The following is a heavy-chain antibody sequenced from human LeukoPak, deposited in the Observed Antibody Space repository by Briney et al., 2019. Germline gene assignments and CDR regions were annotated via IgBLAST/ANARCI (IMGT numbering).Heavy chain of an antibody. V-gene: IGHV3-23*01. CDR2: ISGGGDIT. D-gene: IGHD3-9*01. CDR1: GFTFSSYP. J-gene: IGHJ4*02. CDR3: ARQGGDILTGYLDY. Sequence: GSLRLSCAASGFTFSSYPMSWIRQAPGRGLEWVSVISGGGDITFYADSVKGRFTISRDNSKNTLYLQMSSLRAEDTAVYYCARQGGDILTGYLDYWGQGTLVTVSS.